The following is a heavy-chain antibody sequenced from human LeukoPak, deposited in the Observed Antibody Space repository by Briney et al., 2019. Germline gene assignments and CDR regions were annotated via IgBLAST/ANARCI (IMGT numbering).Heavy chain of an antibody. D-gene: IGHD3-3*01. J-gene: IGHJ5*02. CDR3: ARHGINYDFWSGFS. V-gene: IGHV4-39*01. CDR1: GGSISSSSYY. Sequence: PSETLSLTCTVSGGSISSSSYYWGWIRQPPGKGLERIGSIYYSGSTYYNPSLKSRVTISVDTSKNQFSLKLSSVTAADTAVYYCARHGINYDFWSGFSWGQGTLVTVSS. CDR2: IYYSGST.